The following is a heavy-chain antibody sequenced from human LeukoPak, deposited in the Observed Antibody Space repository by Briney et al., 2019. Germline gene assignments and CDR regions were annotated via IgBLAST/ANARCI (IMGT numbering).Heavy chain of an antibody. V-gene: IGHV4-59*01. CDR3: GRYKQTTVTMTGGFDP. J-gene: IGHJ5*02. CDR1: GGTMSNYY. Sequence: PSENLSRNCTVSGGTMSNYYWIWLRQPPGKGLEWIGYIFYSGSTYANPSFKNRVTISVVTSKNQFFLLLTSVSTADTADYYCGRYKQTTVTMTGGFDPWGQGTLVIVSS. CDR2: IFYSGST. D-gene: IGHD4-17*01.